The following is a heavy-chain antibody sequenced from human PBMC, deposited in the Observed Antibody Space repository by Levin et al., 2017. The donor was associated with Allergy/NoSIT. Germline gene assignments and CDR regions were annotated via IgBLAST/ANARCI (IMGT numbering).Heavy chain of an antibody. D-gene: IGHD3-10*01. J-gene: IGHJ6*02. CDR3: AKELYGSGSGLYYYGMDV. Sequence: PGGSLRLSCAASGFTFSSYAMSWVRQAPGKGLEWVSLISGSGGGTYYADSVKGRFIISRDNSKNTLDLQMNSLRAEDTAVYYCAKELYGSGSGLYYYGMDVWGQGTTVTVSS. CDR2: ISGSGGGT. CDR1: GFTFSSYA. V-gene: IGHV3-23*01.